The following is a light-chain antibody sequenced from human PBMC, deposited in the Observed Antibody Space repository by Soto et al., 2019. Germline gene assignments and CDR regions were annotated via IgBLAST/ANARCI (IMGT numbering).Light chain of an antibody. V-gene: IGLV2-14*03. CDR2: DVT. Sequence: QSVLTQPAPGSGSPGQSITISCTGTSSDVGGYDSVSWYQQRPGNAPKLILFDVTNRPSGVSNRFSGSKSGNTASLTISGLQADDEADYYCSSYTSSNPYVFGTGTKATVL. CDR1: SSDVGGYDS. J-gene: IGLJ1*01. CDR3: SSYTSSNPYV.